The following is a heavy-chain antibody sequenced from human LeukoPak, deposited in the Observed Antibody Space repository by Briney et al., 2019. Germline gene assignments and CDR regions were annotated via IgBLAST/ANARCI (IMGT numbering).Heavy chain of an antibody. CDR3: ARLSHYDFWSGYRYYYGMDV. CDR2: IYYSGST. V-gene: IGHV4-59*01. D-gene: IGHD3-3*01. J-gene: IGHJ6*02. Sequence: PSQTRSLTCTVSGGSTSSYYWSWIRQPPGKGLEWIGYIYYSGSTNYNPSLKSRVTISVDTSKNQFSLKLSSVTAADTAVYYCARLSHYDFWSGYRYYYGMDVWGQGTTVTVSS. CDR1: GGSTSSYY.